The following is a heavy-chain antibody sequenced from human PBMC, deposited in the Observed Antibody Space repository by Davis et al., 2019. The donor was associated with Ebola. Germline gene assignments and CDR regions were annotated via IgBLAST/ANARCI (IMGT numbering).Heavy chain of an antibody. CDR1: GFTFSSYS. Sequence: GESLKISCAASGFTFSSYSMNWIRQAPGKGLEWVSYISSSGSTIYYADSVKGRFTISRDNAKNSLYLQMNSLRAEDTAVYYCARDKTAAGNSKVGYYGMDVWGQGTTVTVSS. CDR2: ISSSGSTI. CDR3: ARDKTAAGNSKVGYYGMDV. J-gene: IGHJ6*02. V-gene: IGHV3-48*04. D-gene: IGHD6-13*01.